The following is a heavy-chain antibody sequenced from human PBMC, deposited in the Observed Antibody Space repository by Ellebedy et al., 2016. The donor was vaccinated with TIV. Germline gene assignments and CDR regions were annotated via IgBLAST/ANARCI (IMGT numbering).Heavy chain of an antibody. J-gene: IGHJ4*02. D-gene: IGHD5-12*01. V-gene: IGHV3-7*01. Sequence: GESLKISCAASGFTFGRIWMAWVRQAPGKGLGWVATINQGGSETYYVDSVKGRFTISRDNSKNSLYLQMNSLRAEDTDLYYGASAARGSGAYESFWGQGTLVTVSS. CDR2: INQGGSET. CDR3: ASAARGSGAYESF. CDR1: GFTFGRIW.